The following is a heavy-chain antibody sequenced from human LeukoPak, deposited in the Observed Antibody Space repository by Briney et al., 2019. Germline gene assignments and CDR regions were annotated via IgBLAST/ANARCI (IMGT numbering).Heavy chain of an antibody. CDR1: GGSISSYY. D-gene: IGHD6-13*01. CDR2: TYYSGST. J-gene: IGHJ4*02. Sequence: SETLSLTCTVSGGSISSYYWSWIRQPPGKGLEWIGYTYYSGSTNYNPSLKSRVTISVDTSKNQFSLQLNSVTPEDTAVYYCARGSYTSTWFWGQGTLVTVSS. CDR3: ARGSYTSTWF. V-gene: IGHV4-59*12.